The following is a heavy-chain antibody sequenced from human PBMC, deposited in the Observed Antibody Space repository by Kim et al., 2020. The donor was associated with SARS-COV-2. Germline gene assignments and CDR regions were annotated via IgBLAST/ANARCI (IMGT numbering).Heavy chain of an antibody. CDR3: AKHSLGYKGDY. CDR1: GFPLKNYA. J-gene: IGHJ4*02. CDR2: ISDRGDST. Sequence: GGSLRLSCAASGFPLKNYAMSWVRQAPGKGLEWVSSISDRGDSTYSADSVKGRFTISRDSSKNTLYLQMSSLRVEDTAIYYCAKHSLGYKGDYWGQGTLVTVSS. V-gene: IGHV3-23*01. D-gene: IGHD1-1*01.